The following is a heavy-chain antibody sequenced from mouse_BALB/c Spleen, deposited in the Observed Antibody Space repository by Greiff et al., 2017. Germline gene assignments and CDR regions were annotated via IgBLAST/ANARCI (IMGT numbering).Heavy chain of an antibody. CDR3: TEDRYIYDD. Sequence: EVMLVESGGGLVKPGGSLKLSCAASGFTFCSYTMSWVRQTPEKRLEWVATISSGGSYTYYPDSVKGRFTISRDNAKNTLYLRMSSLKYEDTAMYYYTEDRYIYDDWGEGSTLTVSA. D-gene: IGHD1-1*01. CDR1: GFTFCSYT. V-gene: IGHV5-6-4*01. CDR2: ISSGGSYT. J-gene: IGHJ2*01.